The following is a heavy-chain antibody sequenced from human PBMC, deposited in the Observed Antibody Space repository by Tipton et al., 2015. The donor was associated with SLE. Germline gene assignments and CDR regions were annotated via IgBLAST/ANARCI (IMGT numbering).Heavy chain of an antibody. CDR3: AREWGGWHPNNAFDI. J-gene: IGHJ3*02. Sequence: TLSLTCTVSGGSISSGSYYWSWLRQPPGKGLEWIGEINHSGSTNYNPSLKSRVTISVDTSKNQFSLKLSSVTAADTAVYYCAREWGGWHPNNAFDIWGQGKMVTVSS. CDR1: GGSISSGSYY. CDR2: INHSGST. V-gene: IGHV4-39*07. D-gene: IGHD6-19*01.